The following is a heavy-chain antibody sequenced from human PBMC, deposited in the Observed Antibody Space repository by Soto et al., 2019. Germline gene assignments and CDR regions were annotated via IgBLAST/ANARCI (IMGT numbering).Heavy chain of an antibody. D-gene: IGHD2-15*01. Sequence: ASVKVSCKASGYTFTNYDINWVRQAPGQGLEWMGWISAYNGDTNYAQKLQGRVTMTTDTSTSTAYMELRSLRSDDTAVYYCARSGLPDPVVVVGHTPFDPWGQGTLVAVSS. V-gene: IGHV1-18*01. CDR3: ARSGLPDPVVVVGHTPFDP. CDR2: ISAYNGDT. J-gene: IGHJ5*02. CDR1: GYTFTNYD.